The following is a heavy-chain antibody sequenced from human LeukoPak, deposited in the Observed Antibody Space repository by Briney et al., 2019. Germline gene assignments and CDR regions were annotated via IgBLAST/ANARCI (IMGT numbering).Heavy chain of an antibody. J-gene: IGHJ5*02. CDR1: GGSISSYY. V-gene: IGHV4-4*07. CDR2: IYTSGST. D-gene: IGHD3-3*01. CDR3: ASEPHYDFWSGHPVGFDP. Sequence: SETLSLTCTVSGGSISSYYWSWIRQPAGKGLEWIGRIYTSGSTNYNPSLKSRVTMSVDTSKNQFSLKLSSVTAADTAVYYCASEPHYDFWSGHPVGFDPWGQGTLVTVSS.